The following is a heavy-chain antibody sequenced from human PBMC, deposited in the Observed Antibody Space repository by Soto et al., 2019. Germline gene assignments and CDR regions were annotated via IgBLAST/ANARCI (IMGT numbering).Heavy chain of an antibody. CDR3: AKDPTHTMVRGNNWFDP. J-gene: IGHJ5*02. D-gene: IGHD3-10*01. V-gene: IGHV3-9*01. Sequence: GGSMRLSCAASGFNFYDYAMHWVRQNPGKGLEWVSGISWNSGSIGYADSVKGRFTISRDNAKNSLYLQMNSLRAEDTALYYCAKDPTHTMVRGNNWFDPWGQGALVTVSS. CDR1: GFNFYDYA. CDR2: ISWNSGSI.